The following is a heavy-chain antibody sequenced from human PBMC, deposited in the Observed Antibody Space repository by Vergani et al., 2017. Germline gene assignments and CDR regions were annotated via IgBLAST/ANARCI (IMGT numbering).Heavy chain of an antibody. CDR2: IYYSGST. D-gene: IGHD3-3*01. J-gene: IGHJ5*02. CDR3: ARAYDFWSGYYTFAGHWFDP. V-gene: IGHV4-59*01. CDR1: GGSISSYY. Sequence: QVQLQESGPGLVKPSETLSLTCTVSGGSISSYYWSWIRQPPGKGLEWIGYIYYSGSTNYNPSLKSRVTISVDTSKSQFSLKLSSVTAADTAVYYCARAYDFWSGYYTFAGHWFDPWGQGTLVTVSS.